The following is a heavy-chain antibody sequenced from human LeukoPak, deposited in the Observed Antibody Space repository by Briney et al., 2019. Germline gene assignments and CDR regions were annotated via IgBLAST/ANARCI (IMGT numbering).Heavy chain of an antibody. D-gene: IGHD3-10*01. J-gene: IGHJ4*02. CDR2: FDAEDGET. CDR3: ATGRDYYGSGSYYNGLYYFDY. CDR1: GYTLTELS. Sequence: ASVTVSCKVSGYTLTELSMHWVRQAPGKGLEWMGGFDAEDGETIYAQKFQGRVTMTEDTSTDTAYMELSSLRSEDTAVYYCATGRDYYGSGSYYNGLYYFDYWGQGTLVTVSS. V-gene: IGHV1-24*01.